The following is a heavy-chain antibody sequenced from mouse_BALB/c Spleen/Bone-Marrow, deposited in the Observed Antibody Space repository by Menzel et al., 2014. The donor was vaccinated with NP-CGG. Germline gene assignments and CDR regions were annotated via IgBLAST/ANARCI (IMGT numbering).Heavy chain of an antibody. D-gene: IGHD3-1*01. V-gene: IGHV3-2*02. J-gene: IGHJ3*01. CDR1: GYSITSDYA. CDR2: ISYSGST. CDR3: ARGGARATGWFAY. Sequence: EVMLVESGPGLVKPSQSLSLTYTVTGYSITSDYAWSWIRQFPGNKLEWMGYISYSGSTSHNPSLKSRISITRDTSKNQFFLQLNSVTTEDTATYYCARGGARATGWFAYWGQGTLVTVSA.